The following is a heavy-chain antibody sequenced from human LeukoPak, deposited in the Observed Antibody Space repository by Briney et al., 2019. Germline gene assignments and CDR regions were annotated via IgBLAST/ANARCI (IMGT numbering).Heavy chain of an antibody. D-gene: IGHD4-17*01. CDR2: ISGSGGST. CDR3: AKARDYGDYVGFDY. J-gene: IGHJ4*02. Sequence: GGSLRLSCAASGFTFSSYAMSWVRQAPGQGLEWVSAISGSGGSTYYADSVKGRFPISRDNSKNTLYLQMNSLRAEDTAVYYCAKARDYGDYVGFDYWGQGTLVTVSS. CDR1: GFTFSSYA. V-gene: IGHV3-23*01.